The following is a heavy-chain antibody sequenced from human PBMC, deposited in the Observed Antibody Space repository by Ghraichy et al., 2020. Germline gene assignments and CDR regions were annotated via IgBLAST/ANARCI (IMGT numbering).Heavy chain of an antibody. Sequence: SGPTLVKPTQTLTLTCTFSGFSLSTSGVGVGWIRQPPGKALEWLALIYWDDDKRYSPSLKSRLTITKDTSKNQVVLTMTNMDPVDTATYYCAHSGSLSSSWYPKSRHDAFDIWGQGTMVTVSS. CDR1: GFSLSTSGVG. D-gene: IGHD6-13*01. CDR3: AHSGSLSSSWYPKSRHDAFDI. J-gene: IGHJ3*02. CDR2: IYWDDDK. V-gene: IGHV2-5*02.